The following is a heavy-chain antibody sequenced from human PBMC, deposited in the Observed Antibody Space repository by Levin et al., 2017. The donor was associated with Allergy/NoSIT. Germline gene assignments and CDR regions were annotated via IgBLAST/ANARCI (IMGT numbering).Heavy chain of an antibody. Sequence: RGESLKISCKGSGYSFTSYWIGWVRQMPGKGLEWMGIIYPGDSDTRYSPSFQGQVTISADKSISTAYLQWSSLKASDTAMYYCARSVTMINGAFDIWGQGTMVTVSS. J-gene: IGHJ3*02. D-gene: IGHD3-22*01. CDR2: IYPGDSDT. CDR1: GYSFTSYW. V-gene: IGHV5-51*01. CDR3: ARSVTMINGAFDI.